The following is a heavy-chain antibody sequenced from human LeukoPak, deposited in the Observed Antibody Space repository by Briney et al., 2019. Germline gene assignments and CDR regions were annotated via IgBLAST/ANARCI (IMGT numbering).Heavy chain of an antibody. CDR2: IYYSGTT. J-gene: IGHJ6*02. Sequence: SETLSLTCTVSGDSISSYYWSWVRQPPAKGLEWIGYIYYSGTTNYNPSLKSRVTISVDTSKNQFSLKLTSVTAADTAVYYCARNYYYGMDVWGQGTTVTVSS. CDR3: ARNYYYGMDV. V-gene: IGHV4-59*01. CDR1: GDSISSYY.